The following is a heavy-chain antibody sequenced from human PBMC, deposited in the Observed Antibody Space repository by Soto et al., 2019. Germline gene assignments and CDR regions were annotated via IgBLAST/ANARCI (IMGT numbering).Heavy chain of an antibody. D-gene: IGHD2-15*01. Sequence: PGESLKISCKGSGYSFTSYWIGWVRQMPGKGLEWMGIIYPGDSDTRYSPSFQGQVTISADKSISTAYLQWSSLKASDTAMYYCARAPGYCSGGSCYSAAFDIWGQGTMVTV. CDR1: GYSFTSYW. V-gene: IGHV5-51*01. CDR3: ARAPGYCSGGSCYSAAFDI. J-gene: IGHJ3*02. CDR2: IYPGDSDT.